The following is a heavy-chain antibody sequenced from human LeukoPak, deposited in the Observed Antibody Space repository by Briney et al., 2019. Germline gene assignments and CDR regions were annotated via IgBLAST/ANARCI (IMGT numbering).Heavy chain of an antibody. Sequence: SETLSLTCTVSGGSISSYYWSWIRQPPGKGLEWIGYIYYSGSTNYNPSLKSRVTISVDTSKNQFSLKLSSVTAADTAVYYCARDFKRRFQIWGQGTMVTVSS. D-gene: IGHD3-3*01. CDR1: GGSISSYY. CDR2: IYYSGST. V-gene: IGHV4-59*01. CDR3: ARDFKRRFQI. J-gene: IGHJ3*02.